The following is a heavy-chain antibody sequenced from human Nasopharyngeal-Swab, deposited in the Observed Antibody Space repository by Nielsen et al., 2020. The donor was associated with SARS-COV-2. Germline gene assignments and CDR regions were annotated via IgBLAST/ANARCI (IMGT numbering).Heavy chain of an antibody. D-gene: IGHD2-2*03. CDR1: GFTFSNAW. J-gene: IGHJ4*02. CDR3: TLDIVVVPAAQTDY. CDR2: IKSKTDGGTT. V-gene: IGHV3-15*01. Sequence: GGSLRLSCAASGFTFSNAWMSWVRQAPGEGLEWVGRIKSKTDGGTTDYAAPVKGRFTISRDDSKNTLYLQMNSLKTEDTAVYYCTLDIVVVPAAQTDYWGQGTLVTVSS.